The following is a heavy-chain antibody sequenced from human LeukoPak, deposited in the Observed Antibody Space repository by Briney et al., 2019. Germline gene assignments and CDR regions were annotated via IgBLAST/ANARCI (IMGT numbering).Heavy chain of an antibody. CDR1: GFTFGDYA. Sequence: GGSLRLSCTASGFTFGDYAMSWVRQAPGKGLEWVGFIRSKAYGGTTEYAASVKGRFTISRDDSKSIAYLQMNSLKTEDTAVYYCTRGSVSWVDSSLYWGQGTLVTVSS. CDR2: IRSKAYGGTT. CDR3: TRGSVSWVDSSLY. D-gene: IGHD3-22*01. V-gene: IGHV3-49*04. J-gene: IGHJ4*02.